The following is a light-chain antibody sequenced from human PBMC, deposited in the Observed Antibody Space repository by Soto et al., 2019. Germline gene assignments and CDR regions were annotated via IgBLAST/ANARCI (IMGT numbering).Light chain of an antibody. Sequence: EIVLTQSPGTLSLSPGERATLSCRASQSVSSSYLAWYQQKPGQAPRLLIYGAYSRATGIPDRFSGSGSGTDFTLTISRLEPDDFAVYYCHQYGSSPRFGQGTKVEIK. V-gene: IGKV3-20*01. J-gene: IGKJ1*01. CDR3: HQYGSSPR. CDR2: GAY. CDR1: QSVSSSY.